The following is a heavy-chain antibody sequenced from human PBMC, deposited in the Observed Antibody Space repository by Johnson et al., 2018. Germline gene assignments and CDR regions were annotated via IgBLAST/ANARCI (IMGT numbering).Heavy chain of an antibody. CDR1: GGSFSGYY. J-gene: IGHJ6*03. Sequence: QVQLQESGPGLVKPSETLSLTCAVYGGSFSGYYWSWIRQPPGKGLEWIGDISHSGSTTYNPSLKSRVTISVDTSKNQFSLKLSSVTAADTAVYYCARWGSLLRFVEWSSSMDVWGKGTTVTVSS. D-gene: IGHD3-3*01. CDR3: ARWGSLLRFVEWSSSMDV. V-gene: IGHV4-34*10. CDR2: ISHSGST.